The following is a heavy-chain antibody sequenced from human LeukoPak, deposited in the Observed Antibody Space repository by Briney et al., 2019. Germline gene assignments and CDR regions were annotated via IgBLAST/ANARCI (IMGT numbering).Heavy chain of an antibody. CDR2: INGDGSSI. Sequence: PGGSLRLSCAASGFTFSNPWMHWVRQGPGKGLVWVSRINGDGSSICYADSVKGRFAISRDNAKNTLYLQMNSLRAEDTAVYFCARGYSNYVDYWGQGTLVTVSS. CDR3: ARGYSNYVDY. V-gene: IGHV3-74*01. CDR1: GFTFSNPW. D-gene: IGHD4-11*01. J-gene: IGHJ4*02.